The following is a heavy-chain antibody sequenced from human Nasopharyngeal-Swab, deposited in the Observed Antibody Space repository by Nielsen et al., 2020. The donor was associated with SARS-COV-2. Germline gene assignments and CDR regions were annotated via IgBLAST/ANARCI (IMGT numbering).Heavy chain of an antibody. D-gene: IGHD3-10*01. CDR3: AKAPRLFGELALHFDY. V-gene: IGHV3-30*18. CDR2: ISYDGSNK. CDR1: GFTFSSYG. Sequence: GGSLRLSCAASGFTFSSYGMHWVRQAPGKGLEWVAVISYDGSNKYYADSVKGRFTISRDNSKNTLYLQMNSLRAEDTAVYYCAKAPRLFGELALHFDYWGQGTLVTVSS. J-gene: IGHJ4*02.